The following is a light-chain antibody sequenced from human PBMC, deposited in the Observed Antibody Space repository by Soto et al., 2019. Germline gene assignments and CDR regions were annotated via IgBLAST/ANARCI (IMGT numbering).Light chain of an antibody. CDR1: SSNIGAGYD. Sequence: QAVVTQPPSVSGAPGQTITISCTGSSSNIGAGYDVHWYQQFPGTTPKFLIYGNTNRPSGVPDRFSASKSGTSASLDITGLQAEDEAEYFCQSYDSSLTVVFGGGTQLTVL. CDR3: QSYDSSLTVV. J-gene: IGLJ2*01. V-gene: IGLV1-40*01. CDR2: GNT.